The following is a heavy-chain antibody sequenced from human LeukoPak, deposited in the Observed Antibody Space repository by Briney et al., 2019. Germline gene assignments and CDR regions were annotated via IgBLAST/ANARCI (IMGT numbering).Heavy chain of an antibody. CDR1: GFTFDDYA. Sequence: GRSLRLSCAASGFTFDDYAMHWVRQAPGKGLEWVSGISWNSGSIGYADSVKGRFTISRDNAKNSLYLQMNSLRAEDTALYYCAAQQWLGLSGYWGQGTLVTVSS. CDR3: AAQQWLGLSGY. D-gene: IGHD6-19*01. V-gene: IGHV3-9*01. CDR2: ISWNSGSI. J-gene: IGHJ4*02.